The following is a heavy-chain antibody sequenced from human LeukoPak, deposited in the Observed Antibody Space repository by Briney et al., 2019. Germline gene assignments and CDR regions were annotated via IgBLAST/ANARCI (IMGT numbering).Heavy chain of an antibody. CDR2: INPNSGGT. J-gene: IGHJ3*02. Sequence: ASVKVSCKASGYTFTGYYMHWVRQAPGQGLEWMGWINPNSGGTNYAQKFQGRVTMTRDTSISTAYMELSSLRSEDTAVYYCATGTTGTDEAFDIWGQGTMVTVSS. CDR3: ATGTTGTDEAFDI. V-gene: IGHV1-2*02. D-gene: IGHD1-1*01. CDR1: GYTFTGYY.